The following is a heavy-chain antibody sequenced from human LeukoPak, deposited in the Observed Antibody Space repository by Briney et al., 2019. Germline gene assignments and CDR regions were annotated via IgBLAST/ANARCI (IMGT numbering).Heavy chain of an antibody. V-gene: IGHV3-74*01. J-gene: IGHJ4*02. CDR3: ANELAVAGTTLYFDQ. D-gene: IGHD6-19*01. CDR1: GFTLSSYW. Sequence: PGGSLRLSCAASGFTLSSYWMHWVRQVPGKGLVWVSRINSDGSTISYADSVKGRFTISRDNAKNTLFLQMNSLRAEDTAVYYCANELAVAGTTLYFDQWGQGTLVTVSS. CDR2: INSDGSTI.